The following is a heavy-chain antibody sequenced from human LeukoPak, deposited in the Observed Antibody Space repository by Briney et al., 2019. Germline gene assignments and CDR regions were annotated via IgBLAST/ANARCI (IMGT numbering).Heavy chain of an antibody. CDR2: IKQDGREN. D-gene: IGHD3-9*01. CDR3: ARRRYGEAFDI. Sequence: PGGSLRLSCVASGFTFSSYWMSWVRQAPGKGLEWVANIKQDGRENYFVDAVKGRFTISRDNAWNSLYLQMNSLRVEDTAVYYCARRRYGEAFDIWGQGTVVTVSS. V-gene: IGHV3-7*01. CDR1: GFTFSSYW. J-gene: IGHJ3*02.